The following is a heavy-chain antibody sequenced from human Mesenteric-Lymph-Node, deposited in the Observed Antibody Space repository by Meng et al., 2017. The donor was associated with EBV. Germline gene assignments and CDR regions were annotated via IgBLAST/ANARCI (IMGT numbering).Heavy chain of an antibody. CDR3: ARDGLDP. V-gene: IGHV3-74*01. Sequence: EGRRVESGGGLVQPWGSLRLSCAVSGFSISPYWMHWVRQAPGKGLVWVSRIRSDGSSTDYADSVKGRFTISRDNAKNTVYLQMSSLRVEDSAVYYCARDGLDPWGQGTLVTVSS. J-gene: IGHJ5*02. CDR1: GFSISPYW. CDR2: IRSDGSST.